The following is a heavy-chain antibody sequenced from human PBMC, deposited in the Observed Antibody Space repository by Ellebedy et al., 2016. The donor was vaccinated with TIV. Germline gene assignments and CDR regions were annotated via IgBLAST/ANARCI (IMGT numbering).Heavy chain of an antibody. Sequence: GGSLRLXXAASGFTFKNYAMIWVRQAPGKGLEWVSGISGSGGNTNYADSVKGRFTISRDDAKNSVYLQMNSLRADDTAVYYCARDLPNWANDYWGQGALVTVSS. V-gene: IGHV3-23*01. CDR3: ARDLPNWANDY. D-gene: IGHD7-27*01. J-gene: IGHJ4*02. CDR1: GFTFKNYA. CDR2: ISGSGGNT.